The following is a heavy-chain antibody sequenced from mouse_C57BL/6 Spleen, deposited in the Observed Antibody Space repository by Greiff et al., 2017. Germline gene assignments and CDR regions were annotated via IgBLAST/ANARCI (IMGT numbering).Heavy chain of an antibody. CDR2: IDPSDSET. V-gene: IGHV1-52*01. CDR3: ARASYYGSSWYFDV. D-gene: IGHD1-1*01. J-gene: IGHJ1*03. Sequence: QVQLQQPGAELVRPGSSVKLSCKASGYTFTSYWMHWVKQRPIQGLEWIGNIDPSDSETHYNQKFKDKATLTVDKSSSTAYMQLSSLTSEDSAVYYGARASYYGSSWYFDVWGTGTTVTVSS. CDR1: GYTFTSYW.